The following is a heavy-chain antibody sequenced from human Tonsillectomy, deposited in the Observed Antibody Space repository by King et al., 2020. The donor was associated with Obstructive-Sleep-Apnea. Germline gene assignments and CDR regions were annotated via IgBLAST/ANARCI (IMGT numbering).Heavy chain of an antibody. D-gene: IGHD3-22*01. CDR1: GFAFSHAW. CDR2: IKRKLDGGTT. J-gene: IGHJ4*02. V-gene: IGHV3-15*01. Sequence: VQLVESGGVLVKPGGSLRLSCAASGFAFSHAWMSWVRQAPGKGLEWVGRIKRKLDGGTTEYAAPVKGRFIISRDDSKNTLSLQMNSLKIEDTAVYYCATTYYYDSTGYYLIYYFDHWGQGTLVTVSS. CDR3: ATTYYYDSTGYYLIYYFDH.